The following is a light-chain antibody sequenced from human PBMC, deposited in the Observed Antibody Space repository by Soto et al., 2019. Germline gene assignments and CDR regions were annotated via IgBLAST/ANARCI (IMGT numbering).Light chain of an antibody. CDR3: RSYAGSNTVI. J-gene: IGLJ2*01. CDR1: SSDVGSYNL. Sequence: QSALTQPASVSGSPGQSITISCTGTSSDVGSYNLVSWYQQHPGTAPKLMIYEASKRLSGVSNRFSGSKSGNTASLTLSGLQIADEADYYCRSYAGSNTVIFGGGTKLTVL. V-gene: IGLV2-23*01. CDR2: EAS.